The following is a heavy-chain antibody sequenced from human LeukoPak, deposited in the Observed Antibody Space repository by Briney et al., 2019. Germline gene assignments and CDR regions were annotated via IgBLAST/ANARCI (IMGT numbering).Heavy chain of an antibody. CDR2: IIWNSGSI. CDR1: GFTFDDYA. Sequence: GGSLRLSCAASGFTFDDYAMHWVRQAPGKGLEWVSGIIWNSGSIGYADSVKGRFTISRDNAKNSLYLQMNSLRAEDMALYYCAKDRGPGILWFGELLGGAFDIWGQGTMVTVSS. CDR3: AKDRGPGILWFGELLGGAFDI. V-gene: IGHV3-9*03. D-gene: IGHD3-10*01. J-gene: IGHJ3*02.